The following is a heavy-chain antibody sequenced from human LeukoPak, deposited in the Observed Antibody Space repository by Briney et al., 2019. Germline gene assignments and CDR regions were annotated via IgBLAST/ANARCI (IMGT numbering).Heavy chain of an antibody. V-gene: IGHV3-7*01. CDR3: ARDTAGDYYYYGMDV. J-gene: IGHJ6*02. CDR2: IKQDGSEK. D-gene: IGHD5-18*01. Sequence: TGGSLRLSCAVSGITLSNYGMSWVRQAPGKGLEWVANIKQDGSEKYYVDSVKGRFTISRDNAKNSLYLQMNSLRAEDTAVYYCARDTAGDYYYYGMDVWGQGTTVTVSS. CDR1: GITLSNYG.